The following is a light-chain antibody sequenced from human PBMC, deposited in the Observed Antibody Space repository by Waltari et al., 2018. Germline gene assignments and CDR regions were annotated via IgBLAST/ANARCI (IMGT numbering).Light chain of an antibody. CDR1: ALPNQD. V-gene: IGLV3-25*03. Sequence: SYELTQPPSVSVSPGQTARNTCHGDALPNQDAYWYQQKQGQAPVVVIYKDSASPSGIPERFSGSTSGTTVTLAISGVQAEDEADYYCQSTDSSGTSVVFGGGTKLTVL. J-gene: IGLJ2*01. CDR2: KDS. CDR3: QSTDSSGTSVV.